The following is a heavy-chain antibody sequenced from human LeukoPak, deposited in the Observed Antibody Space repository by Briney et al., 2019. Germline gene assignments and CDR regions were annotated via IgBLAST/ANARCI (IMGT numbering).Heavy chain of an antibody. CDR1: GYTFTGYY. V-gene: IGHV1-2*02. CDR2: INCNSGGT. D-gene: IGHD5-18*01. J-gene: IGHJ4*02. CDR3: ARIGGSGYTYGTFDY. Sequence: ASVKVSCKASGYTFTGYYMHWVQQAPGQGLEWMGWINCNSGGTDYAQKFQGRVTMTRDTSINTAYMEVSRLRSDDTAVYYCARIGGSGYTYGTFDYWGQGTLVTVSS.